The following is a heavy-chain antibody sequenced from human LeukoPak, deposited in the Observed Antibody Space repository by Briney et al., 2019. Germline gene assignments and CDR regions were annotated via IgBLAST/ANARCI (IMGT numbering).Heavy chain of an antibody. CDR1: GYTFTSYY. Sequence: GASVKVSCKASGYTFTSYYMHWVRQAPGQGLEWMGIINPSGGSTSYAQKFQGRVTMTRDTSTSTAYMEVRSLRSDDTAVYYCQRITIFGVIIDFDYWGQGSLVTVSS. CDR3: QRITIFGVIIDFDY. V-gene: IGHV1-46*01. CDR2: INPSGGST. J-gene: IGHJ4*02. D-gene: IGHD3-3*01.